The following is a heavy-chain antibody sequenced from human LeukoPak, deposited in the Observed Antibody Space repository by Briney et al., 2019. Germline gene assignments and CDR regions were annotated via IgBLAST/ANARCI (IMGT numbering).Heavy chain of an antibody. CDR2: IYHSGST. J-gene: IGHJ4*02. CDR1: GYSISSGYY. V-gene: IGHV4-38-2*01. Sequence: SSETLSLTCAVSGYSISSGYYWGWIRQPPGKGLEWIGSIYHSGSTYCNPSLKSRVTISVDTSKNQFSLKLSSVTAADTAVYYCARHSSIGFGPGPSALPTTYYFDYWGQGTLVTVSS. CDR3: ARHSSIGFGPGPSALPTTYYFDY. D-gene: IGHD3-16*01.